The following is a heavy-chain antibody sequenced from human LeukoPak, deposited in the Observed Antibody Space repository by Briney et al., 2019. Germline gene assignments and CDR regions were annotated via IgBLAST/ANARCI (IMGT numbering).Heavy chain of an antibody. Sequence: GASVKFSGKASGYTFTGYYMPWGRQAPGQGLEWMEWINPNSGGTNYAQKFQGRVTMTRDTSISTAYMELSRLRSDDTAVYYCARGYGGYGNWFDPWGQGTLVTVSS. V-gene: IGHV1-2*02. CDR1: GYTFTGYY. J-gene: IGHJ5*02. D-gene: IGHD5-12*01. CDR2: INPNSGGT. CDR3: ARGYGGYGNWFDP.